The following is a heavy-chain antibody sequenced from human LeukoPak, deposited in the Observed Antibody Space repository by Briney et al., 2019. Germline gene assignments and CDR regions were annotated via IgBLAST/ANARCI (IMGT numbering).Heavy chain of an antibody. CDR2: IFYSGST. V-gene: IGHV4-59*08. J-gene: IGHJ4*02. Sequence: SETLSLTCTVSGGSINNYYWSWIRLPPGKGLEGIGYIFYSGSTNYNPSLKTRVTISVDTSKNQFSLKLSSVTAADTAVYYCARHRGSFSDFDYWGQGTLVTVSS. CDR1: GGSINNYY. CDR3: ARHRGSFSDFDY. D-gene: IGHD1-26*01.